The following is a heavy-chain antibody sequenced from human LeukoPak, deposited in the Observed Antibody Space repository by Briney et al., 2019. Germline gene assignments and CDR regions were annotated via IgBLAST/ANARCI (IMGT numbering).Heavy chain of an antibody. V-gene: IGHV1-69*13. J-gene: IGHJ4*02. Sequence: GASVKVSCKASGGTFSSYAISWVRQAPGQGLEWMGGIIPIFGTANYAQKFQGRVTITADESTSTAYMELSSLRSEDTAVYYCARDLNGDYRFDYWGQGTLVTDSS. CDR2: IIPIFGTA. D-gene: IGHD4-17*01. CDR3: ARDLNGDYRFDY. CDR1: GGTFSSYA.